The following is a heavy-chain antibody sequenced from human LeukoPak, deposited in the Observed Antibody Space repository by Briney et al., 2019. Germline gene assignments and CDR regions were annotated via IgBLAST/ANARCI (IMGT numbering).Heavy chain of an antibody. Sequence: PGESLKISCKGSGYSFTSYWISWVRQMPGKGLGGMGRIDPSDSYTNYSPSFQGHGTISADKSISTAYLQWSSLKASDTAMYYCARHRAAADPFDYWGQGTLVTVSS. V-gene: IGHV5-10-1*01. J-gene: IGHJ4*02. CDR3: ARHRAAADPFDY. CDR1: GYSFTSYW. CDR2: IDPSDSYT. D-gene: IGHD6-13*01.